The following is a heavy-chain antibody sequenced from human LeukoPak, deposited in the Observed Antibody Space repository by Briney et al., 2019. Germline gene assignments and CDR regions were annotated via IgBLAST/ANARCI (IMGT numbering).Heavy chain of an antibody. CDR2: IYHSGST. CDR1: GGSISSGGYY. Sequence: SQTLSLTCTVSGGSISSGGYYWSWIRQPPGKGLEWIGYIYHSGSTYYNPSLKSRVTISVDRSKNQFSLKLSSVTAADTAVYYCARLGDSSSWYLEGYMDVWGKGATVTVSS. V-gene: IGHV4-30-2*01. J-gene: IGHJ6*03. CDR3: ARLGDSSSWYLEGYMDV. D-gene: IGHD6-13*01.